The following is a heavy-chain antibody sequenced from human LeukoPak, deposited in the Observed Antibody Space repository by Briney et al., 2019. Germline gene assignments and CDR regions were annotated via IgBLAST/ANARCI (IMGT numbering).Heavy chain of an antibody. J-gene: IGHJ4*02. CDR2: INTNTGNP. CDR1: GYTFSSYG. Sequence: ASVKVSCKASGYTFSSYGISWVRQAPGQGLEWMGWINTNTGNPTYAQGFTGRFVFSLDTSVSTAYLQISSLKAEDTAVYYCARQGPGYCSSTSCYGVDYWGQGTLVTVSS. CDR3: ARQGPGYCSSTSCYGVDY. V-gene: IGHV7-4-1*02. D-gene: IGHD2-2*01.